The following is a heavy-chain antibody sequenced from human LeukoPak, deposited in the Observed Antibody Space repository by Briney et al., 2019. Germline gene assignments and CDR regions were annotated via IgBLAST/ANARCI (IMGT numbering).Heavy chain of an antibody. Sequence: PSETLSLTCTVSGGSISSGSYYWSWIRQPAGKGLEWIGRIYTSGSTNYNPSRKSRVTISVDTSKNQFSLKLSSVTAADTAVYYCARGYGDYPYYYYYYMDVWGKGTTVTVSS. CDR3: ARGYGDYPYYYYYYMDV. CDR2: IYTSGST. CDR1: GGSISSGSYY. D-gene: IGHD4-17*01. V-gene: IGHV4-61*02. J-gene: IGHJ6*03.